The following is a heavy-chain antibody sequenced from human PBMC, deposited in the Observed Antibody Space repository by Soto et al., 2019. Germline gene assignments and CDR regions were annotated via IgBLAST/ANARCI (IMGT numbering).Heavy chain of an antibody. CDR1: GGTFSSYT. CDR3: ASGPGRAAWVGMDV. CDR2: IIPILGIA. J-gene: IGHJ6*02. V-gene: IGHV1-69*02. D-gene: IGHD1-26*01. Sequence: QVQLVQSGAEVKKPGSSVKVSCKASGGTFSSYTISGVRRAPGQGLGWMGRIIPILGIANYAQKFQGRVTITADKSTSTAYMELSSLRSEDTAVYYCASGPGRAAWVGMDVWGQGTTVTVSS.